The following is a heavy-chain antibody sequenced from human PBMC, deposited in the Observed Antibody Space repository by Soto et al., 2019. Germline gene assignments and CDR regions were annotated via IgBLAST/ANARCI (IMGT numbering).Heavy chain of an antibody. D-gene: IGHD3-10*01. CDR2: INHSGST. CDR3: ARGRELLWFGELTAVDY. J-gene: IGHJ4*02. CDR1: GGSFSGYY. V-gene: IGHV4-34*01. Sequence: SETLSLTCAVYGGSFSGYYWSWIRQPPGKGLEWIGEINHSGSTNYNPSLKSRVTISVDTSKNQFSLKLSSVTAADTAVYYCARGRELLWFGELTAVDYWGQGTLVTV.